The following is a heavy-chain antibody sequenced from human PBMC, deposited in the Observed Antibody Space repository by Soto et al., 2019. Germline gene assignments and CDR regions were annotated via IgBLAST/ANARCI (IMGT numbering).Heavy chain of an antibody. CDR3: ARDRATMVRGVIPRWFDP. V-gene: IGHV4-34*01. D-gene: IGHD3-10*01. CDR2: INHSGST. J-gene: IGHJ5*02. CDR1: GGYFSGYY. Sequence: SETLSLTCAVYGGYFSGYYWSWIRQPPGRGLEWIGEINHSGSTNYNPSLKSRVTISVDTSKNQFSLKLSSVTASDTAVYYCARDRATMVRGVIPRWFDPWGQGTLVTVSS.